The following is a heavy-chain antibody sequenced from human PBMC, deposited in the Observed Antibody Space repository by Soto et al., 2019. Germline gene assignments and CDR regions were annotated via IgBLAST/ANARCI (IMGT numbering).Heavy chain of an antibody. D-gene: IGHD5-18*01. J-gene: IGHJ6*02. CDR3: ARGGRIVDTGIGYYYYHAMDV. CDR2: FNPTGDTA. Sequence: ASVKVSCKASGYTLTSYYIHWVRQAPGQGLEWMGIFNPTGDTASYAQKLQGRVTMTRDTSTGTAYMELGSLRSEDTAVYYCARGGRIVDTGIGYYYYHAMDVWGQGTTVTVSS. V-gene: IGHV1-46*01. CDR1: GYTLTSYY.